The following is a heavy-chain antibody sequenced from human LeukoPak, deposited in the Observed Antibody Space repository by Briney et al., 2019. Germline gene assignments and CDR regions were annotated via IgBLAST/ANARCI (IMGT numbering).Heavy chain of an antibody. Sequence: PSETLSLTCTVSGGSISTYFWTWIRQPAGKGLEWIGRTFTTGSTDYNPSLKGRVSLVLDKSNNQISLRMTSVTAADTAVYYCARHDSSKYFGLWGRGALVIVSS. CDR3: ARHDSSKYFGL. J-gene: IGHJ2*01. V-gene: IGHV4-4*07. CDR2: TFTTGST. CDR1: GGSISTYF. D-gene: IGHD4-11*01.